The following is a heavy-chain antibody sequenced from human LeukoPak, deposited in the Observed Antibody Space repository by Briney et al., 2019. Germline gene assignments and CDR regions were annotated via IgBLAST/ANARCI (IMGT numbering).Heavy chain of an antibody. Sequence: GGSLRLSCAASGFTFSSYAMCWVRQDPGKGLEWVSGIFGSGGSTHYADSVKGRFTISRDNSKNTVYLQMNSLRAEDTAVYYCAKNTTGYSSGRFPGWPVDYWGQGTLVTVSS. CDR2: IFGSGGST. CDR3: AKNTTGYSSGRFPGWPVDY. D-gene: IGHD6-19*01. J-gene: IGHJ4*02. CDR1: GFTFSSYA. V-gene: IGHV3-23*01.